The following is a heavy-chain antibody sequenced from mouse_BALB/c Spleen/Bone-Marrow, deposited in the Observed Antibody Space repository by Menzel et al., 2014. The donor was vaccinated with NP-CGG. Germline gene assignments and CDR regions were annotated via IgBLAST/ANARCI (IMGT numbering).Heavy chain of an antibody. CDR1: GFDFSRYW. J-gene: IGHJ2*01. CDR3: TILTYYGLTDY. CDR2: INPESSTI. V-gene: IGHV4-1*02. Sequence: EVKVVESGGGLVQPGGSLKLSCTASGFDFSRYWMSWVRPAPGKGLQWIGEINPESSTINYTPSLKDKFIISRDNAKNTLYLQMSKVRAEDTALYYCTILTYYGLTDYWGQGTTLTVSS. D-gene: IGHD1-2*01.